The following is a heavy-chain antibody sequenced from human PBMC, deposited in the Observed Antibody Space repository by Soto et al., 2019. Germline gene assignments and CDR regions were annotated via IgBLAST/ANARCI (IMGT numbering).Heavy chain of an antibody. V-gene: IGHV1-2*02. J-gene: IGHJ3*02. CDR1: GYTFTGYY. CDR3: ARDRGSNWGLNDAFDI. CDR2: INPNSGGT. D-gene: IGHD7-27*01. Sequence: ASVKVSCKASGYTFTGYYMHWVRQAPGQGLEWMGWINPNSGGTNYAQKFQGRVTMTRDTSISTAYMELSRLRSDDTAVYYCARDRGSNWGLNDAFDIWGQGTVVTVSS.